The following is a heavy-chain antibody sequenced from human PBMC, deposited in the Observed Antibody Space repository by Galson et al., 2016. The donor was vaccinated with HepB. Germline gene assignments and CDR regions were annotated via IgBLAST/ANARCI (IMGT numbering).Heavy chain of an antibody. CDR2: IYYSGST. CDR1: GGSISSSSYY. CDR3: ARRAATYDSSGYYYGADGDY. Sequence: TLSLTCTVSGGSISSSSYYWGWIRQPPGKGLEWIGSIYYSGSTYYNPSLKSRVTISVDTSKNQFSLKLSSVTAADTAVYYCARRAATYDSSGYYYGADGDYWGQGTLVTVAS. V-gene: IGHV4-39*01. J-gene: IGHJ4*02. D-gene: IGHD3-22*01.